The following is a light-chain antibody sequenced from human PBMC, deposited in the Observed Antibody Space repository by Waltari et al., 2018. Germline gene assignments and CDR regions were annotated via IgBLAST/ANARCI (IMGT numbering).Light chain of an antibody. V-gene: IGKV3-11*01. Sequence: EIVLTQSPATLSLSPGGRATLSCRASQSLIRYLAWYQQNPGQAPRLLIYDASNRATGIPARFSGSGSGTDFTLTINSLEPEDFAVYYCQQRYNWPVTFGGGTRVEIK. CDR3: QQRYNWPVT. CDR1: QSLIRY. J-gene: IGKJ4*01. CDR2: DAS.